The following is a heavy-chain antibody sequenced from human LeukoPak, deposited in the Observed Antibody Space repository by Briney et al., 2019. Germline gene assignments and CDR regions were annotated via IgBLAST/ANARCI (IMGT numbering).Heavy chain of an antibody. CDR2: ISGSGGST. Sequence: GGSLRLSCAASGFTFSSYALSWVRQAPGKGLEWVSAISGSGGSTYYADSVKGRFTISRDNSKNTLYLQMNSLRAEDTAVYYCANNPQLNWFDPWGQGTLVTVSS. CDR3: ANNPQLNWFDP. D-gene: IGHD1-1*01. J-gene: IGHJ5*02. CDR1: GFTFSSYA. V-gene: IGHV3-23*01.